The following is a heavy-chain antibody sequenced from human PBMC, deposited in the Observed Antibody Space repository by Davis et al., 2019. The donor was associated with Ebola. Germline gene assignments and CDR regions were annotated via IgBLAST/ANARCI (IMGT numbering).Heavy chain of an antibody. Sequence: GGSLRLSCQGSGYSFTSYWISWVRQMPGKGLEWMGRIDPSDSYTNYSPSLQGHVTISADKSISTAYLQWSSLKASDTAMYYCARGGQIDGYNDVAFDIWGQGTMVTVSS. V-gene: IGHV5-10-1*01. CDR2: IDPSDSYT. D-gene: IGHD5-24*01. CDR1: GYSFTSYW. CDR3: ARGGQIDGYNDVAFDI. J-gene: IGHJ3*02.